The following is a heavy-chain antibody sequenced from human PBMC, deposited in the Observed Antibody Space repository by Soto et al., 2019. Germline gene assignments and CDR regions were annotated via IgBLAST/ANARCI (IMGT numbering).Heavy chain of an antibody. V-gene: IGHV4-34*01. J-gene: IGHJ6*02. D-gene: IGHD5-12*01. Sequence: NPSETLSLTCAVYGGSFSGYYWSWIRQPPGKGLEWIGEINHSGSTNYNPPLKSRVTISVDTSKNQFSLKLSSVTAADTAVYYCARWLEFINYYYCCMGVWGRRTTVTASS. CDR3: ARWLEFINYYYCCMGV. CDR1: GGSFSGYY. CDR2: INHSGST.